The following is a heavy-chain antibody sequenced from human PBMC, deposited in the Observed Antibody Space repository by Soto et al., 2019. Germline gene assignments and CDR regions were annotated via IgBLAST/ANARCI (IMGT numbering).Heavy chain of an antibody. CDR1: GGSISSYY. CDR2: IYYSGST. CDR3: ARAKGQQLGPGDYYDGMDV. Sequence: SETLSLTCTVSGGSISSYYWSWIRQPPGKGLEWIGYIYYSGSTNYNPSLKSRVTISVDTSKNQFSLKLSSVTAADTAVYYCARAKGQQLGPGDYYDGMDVWGQGTTVTVSS. V-gene: IGHV4-59*01. D-gene: IGHD6-13*01. J-gene: IGHJ6*02.